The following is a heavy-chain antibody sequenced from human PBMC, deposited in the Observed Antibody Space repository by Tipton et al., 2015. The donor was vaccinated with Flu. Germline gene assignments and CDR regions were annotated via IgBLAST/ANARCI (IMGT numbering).Heavy chain of an antibody. V-gene: IGHV4-38-2*02. CDR3: ARVDYYDSSGQSPSKPFDL. D-gene: IGHD3-22*01. J-gene: IGHJ3*01. CDR1: GYFISSGYY. Sequence: TLSLTCTVSGYFISSGYYWGWIRQSPGTGLQWIATIIQSGNAYYNPSLRSRVTISLDTSKKHFSLNLSSVIAADTAMYYCARVDYYDSSGQSPSKPFDLWGQGTMVTVSS. CDR2: IIQSGNA.